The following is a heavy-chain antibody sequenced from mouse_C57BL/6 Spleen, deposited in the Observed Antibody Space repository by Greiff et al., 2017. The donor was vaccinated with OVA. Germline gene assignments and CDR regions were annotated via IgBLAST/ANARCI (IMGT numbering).Heavy chain of an antibody. CDR1: GYTFTSYW. CDR2: IYPGSGST. V-gene: IGHV1-55*01. CDR3: AREGVSKGDGPVDY. Sequence: QVQLQQPGAELVKPGASVKMSCKASGYTFTSYWLTWVKQRPGQGLEWIGDIYPGSGSTNYNEKFKSKATLTVDTSSSTAYMQLSSLTSEDSAVYYGAREGVSKGDGPVDYWGQGTTLTVSS. J-gene: IGHJ2*01. D-gene: IGHD2-5*01.